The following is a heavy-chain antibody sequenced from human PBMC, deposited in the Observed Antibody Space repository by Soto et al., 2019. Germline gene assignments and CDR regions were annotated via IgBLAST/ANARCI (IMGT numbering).Heavy chain of an antibody. J-gene: IGHJ4*02. Sequence: RASVKVSCKASGYIFSDYGISWVRQAPGQGLEWMGWISGYNDNTNYAQHLQDRVTMTTDTSTSTAYLELRSLRSDDTAVYYCARADAVITINFDYWGQGTLVTVSS. V-gene: IGHV1-18*01. CDR3: ARADAVITINFDY. CDR1: GYIFSDYG. CDR2: ISGYNDNT. D-gene: IGHD3-9*01.